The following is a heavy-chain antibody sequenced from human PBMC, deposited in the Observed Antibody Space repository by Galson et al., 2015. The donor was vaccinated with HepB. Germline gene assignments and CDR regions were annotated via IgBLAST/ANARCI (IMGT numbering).Heavy chain of an antibody. CDR2: VYTTGNT. CDR3: ARAIIARCSGSNCYGGFFDL. D-gene: IGHD2-15*01. J-gene: IGHJ2*01. V-gene: IGHV4-61*02. Sequence: TLSLTCTVSGGSIGRGSYSWSWIRQPAGKRLEWIGRVYTTGNTNYNPSLKSRLTMSGDTSGNQFSLKLSSVTAADTAVYYCARAIIARCSGSNCYGGFFDLWGRGTLVTVSS. CDR1: GGSIGRGSYS.